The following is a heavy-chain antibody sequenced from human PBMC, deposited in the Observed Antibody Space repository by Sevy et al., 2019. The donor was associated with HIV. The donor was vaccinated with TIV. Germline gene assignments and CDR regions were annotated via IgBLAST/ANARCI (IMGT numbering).Heavy chain of an antibody. CDR1: GFTFSSYG. CDR2: IWYDGSNK. Sequence: GGSLRLSCAASGFTFSSYGMHWVRQAPGEGLEWVAVIWYDGSNKYYADSVKGRFTISRDNSKNTLYLQMNSLRAEDTAVYYCAKVEAAAGWGFYYYYYMDVWGKGTTVTVSS. J-gene: IGHJ6*03. D-gene: IGHD6-13*01. V-gene: IGHV3-33*06. CDR3: AKVEAAAGWGFYYYYYMDV.